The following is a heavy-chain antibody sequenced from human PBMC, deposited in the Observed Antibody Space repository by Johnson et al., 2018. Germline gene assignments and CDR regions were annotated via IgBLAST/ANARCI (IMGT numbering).Heavy chain of an antibody. Sequence: QVQLVESGGGVVQPVRSLRLSCAASGFTFSRYSMHWVRQAPGKGLEWMAVISFDGNNKYYADSVKGRFTISRDKSKNTLYLQINSLRTEDTAVFYCAREGAYKWKYDDYYYYMDVWGKGTTVTVSS. CDR3: AREGAYKWKYDDYYYYMDV. D-gene: IGHD1-7*01. CDR2: ISFDGNNK. J-gene: IGHJ6*03. CDR1: GFTFSRYS. V-gene: IGHV3-30-3*01.